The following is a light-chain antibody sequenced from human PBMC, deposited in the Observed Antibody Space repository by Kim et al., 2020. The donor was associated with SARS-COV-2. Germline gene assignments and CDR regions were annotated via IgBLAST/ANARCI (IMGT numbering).Light chain of an antibody. CDR1: SSDVGGYNY. Sequence: QSALTQPASVSGSPGQSITISCTGTSSDVGGYNYVSWYQQHPGKAPKLMIYDVSKRPSGVSNRFSGSKSGNTASLTISGLQAEDEADYYCSSYTSSSTFGFGTGTKATVL. CDR3: SSYTSSSTFG. CDR2: DVS. J-gene: IGLJ1*01. V-gene: IGLV2-14*01.